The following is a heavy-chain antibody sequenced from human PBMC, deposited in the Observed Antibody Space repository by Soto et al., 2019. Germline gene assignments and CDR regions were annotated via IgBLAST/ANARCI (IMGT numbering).Heavy chain of an antibody. Sequence: GGSLRLSCAASGFTFSSYAMHWVRQAPGKGLEWVAAISCSGSNKYYADSVQGRFTISRDNAKNTLYLQMNSLRAEDTAVYYCARDRKFVISAAGSFDFWGLGTLVTVSS. V-gene: IGHV3-30-3*01. CDR2: ISCSGSNK. J-gene: IGHJ4*02. CDR1: GFTFSSYA. D-gene: IGHD6-13*01. CDR3: ARDRKFVISAAGSFDF.